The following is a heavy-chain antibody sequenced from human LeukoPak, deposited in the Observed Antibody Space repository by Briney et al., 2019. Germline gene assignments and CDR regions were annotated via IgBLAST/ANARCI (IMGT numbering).Heavy chain of an antibody. CDR2: ISGSGGST. J-gene: IGHJ1*01. CDR3: AKSLSGWPAEYFQH. D-gene: IGHD6-19*01. CDR1: GFTFSSYA. V-gene: IGHV3-23*01. Sequence: GGSLRLSCAASGFTFSSYAMSLVRQAPGKGLEWVSAISGSGGSTYYADSVKGRFTISRDSSKNTLYLQMNSLRAEDTAVYYCAKSLSGWPAEYFQHWGQGTLVTVSS.